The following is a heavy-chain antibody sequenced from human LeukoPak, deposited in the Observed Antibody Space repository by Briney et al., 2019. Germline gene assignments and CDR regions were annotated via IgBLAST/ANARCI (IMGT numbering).Heavy chain of an antibody. D-gene: IGHD1-7*01. CDR3: AVSFYYYYMDV. V-gene: IGHV3-21*04. CDR1: GFTLSSYS. CDR2: ISSSSSYI. J-gene: IGHJ6*03. Sequence: PGGSLRLSCAASGFTLSSYSMSWVRQAPGKGLEWVSSISSSSSYIYYADSVKGRFTNSRDNSKNTLYLQMNSLRAEDTAVYYCAVSFYYYYMDVWGKGTTVTVSS.